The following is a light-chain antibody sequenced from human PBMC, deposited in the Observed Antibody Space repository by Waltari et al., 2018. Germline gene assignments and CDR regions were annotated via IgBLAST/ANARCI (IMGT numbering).Light chain of an antibody. CDR2: TTT. Sequence: DIHMTQSPSSLSASVGDRVTITCRASQTISSDLNWYQQKPGRAPRLLIYTTTNMQSGVPSSFSGGGSGTEFTLTINNLQPEDFATDHCQQSYSVPFTFGPGTKVDFK. V-gene: IGKV1-39*01. J-gene: IGKJ3*01. CDR3: QQSYSVPFT. CDR1: QTISSD.